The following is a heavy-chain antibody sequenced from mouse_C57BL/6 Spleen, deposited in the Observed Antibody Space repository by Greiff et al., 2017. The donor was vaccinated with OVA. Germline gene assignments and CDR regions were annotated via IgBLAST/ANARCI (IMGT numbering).Heavy chain of an antibody. CDR1: GYAFTNYL. CDR3: ARDHHSAMDY. V-gene: IGHV1-54*01. CDR2: INPGSGGT. Sequence: VQLQESGAELVRPGTSVKVSCKASGYAFTNYLIEWVKQRPGQGLEWIGVINPGSGGTNYNEKFKGKATLTADKSSSTAYMQLSSLTSEDSAVYFCARDHHSAMDYWGQGTSVTVSS. J-gene: IGHJ4*01.